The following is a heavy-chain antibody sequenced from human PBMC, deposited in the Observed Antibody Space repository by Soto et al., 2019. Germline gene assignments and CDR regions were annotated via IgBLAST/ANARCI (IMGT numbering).Heavy chain of an antibody. J-gene: IGHJ4*02. CDR2: INAGNGNT. V-gene: IGHV1-3*01. Sequence: QVQLVQSGAEVKKPGASVKVSCKASGYTFTSYAMHWVRQAPGQRLEWMGWINAGNGNTKYSQKFQGRVTITRDTSASTAYMELSSLRSEDTTVYYCARDGVPYYFDYWGQGTLVTVSS. CDR3: ARDGVPYYFDY. D-gene: IGHD1-1*01. CDR1: GYTFTSYA.